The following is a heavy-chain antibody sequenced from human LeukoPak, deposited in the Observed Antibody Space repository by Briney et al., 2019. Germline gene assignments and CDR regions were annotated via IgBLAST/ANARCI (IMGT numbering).Heavy chain of an antibody. V-gene: IGHV3-74*01. J-gene: IGHJ4*02. CDR1: GFTPSTYW. Sequence: GGSLRLSSAASGFTPSTYWTHWVRQAPRKGLVWVSRINSDGSSTIYADSVKGRFTISRDNAKNTLYLQMNSLRAAHTASYYCSRPCSSSSCPDYWAQGTLVTVSS. D-gene: IGHD2-2*01. CDR3: SRPCSSSSCPDY. CDR2: INSDGSST.